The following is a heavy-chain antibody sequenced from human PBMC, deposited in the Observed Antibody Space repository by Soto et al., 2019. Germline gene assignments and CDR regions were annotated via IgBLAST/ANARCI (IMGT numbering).Heavy chain of an antibody. CDR3: ASVTYGSGSNEYYGMDV. J-gene: IGHJ6*02. CDR1: GGSISTSSYY. D-gene: IGHD3-10*01. V-gene: IGHV4-39*01. CDR2: IYYSGST. Sequence: SETLSLTCTVSGGSISTSSYYWGWIRQPPGKGLEWIGSIYYSGSTYYNPSLKSRVTISVDTSKNQFSLKLSSVTAADTAVYYCASVTYGSGSNEYYGMDVWGQGTTVTVSS.